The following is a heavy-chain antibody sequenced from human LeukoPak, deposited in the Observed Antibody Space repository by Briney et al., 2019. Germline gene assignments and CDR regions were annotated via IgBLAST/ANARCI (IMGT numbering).Heavy chain of an antibody. CDR2: TSGSGGST. CDR1: GFTFSNYA. V-gene: IGHV3-23*01. D-gene: IGHD2-2*01. Sequence: PGGSLRLSCAASGFTFSNYAMNWVRQAPGKGLEWVSATSGSGGSTYYADSVKGRFTISRDNSKNTLYLQLNSLRAEDTAVYYCAKGGVYCSSTSCYPFDYWGQGALVTVSS. J-gene: IGHJ4*02. CDR3: AKGGVYCSSTSCYPFDY.